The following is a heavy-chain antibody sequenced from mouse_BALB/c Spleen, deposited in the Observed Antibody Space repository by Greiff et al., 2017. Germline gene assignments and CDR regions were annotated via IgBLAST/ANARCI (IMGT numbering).Heavy chain of an antibody. Sequence: EVQGVESGPGLVKPSQSLSLTCTVTGYSITSDYAWNWIRQFPGNKLEWMGYISYSGSTSYNPSLKSRISITRDTSKNQFFLQLNSVTTEDTATYYCARCDGYPAWFAYWGQGTLVTVSA. CDR1: GYSITSDYA. J-gene: IGHJ3*01. CDR3: ARCDGYPAWFAY. D-gene: IGHD2-3*01. V-gene: IGHV3-2*02. CDR2: ISYSGST.